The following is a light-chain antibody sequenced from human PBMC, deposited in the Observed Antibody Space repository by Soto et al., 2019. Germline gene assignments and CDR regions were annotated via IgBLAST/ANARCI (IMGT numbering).Light chain of an antibody. V-gene: IGLV2-14*03. CDR2: DVS. J-gene: IGLJ1*01. CDR3: SSYTSSSLHV. Sequence: QSALTQPASVSGSPGQSITISCTGTSSDVGGYNYVSWDQQHPGKAPKLMIYDVSNRPSGVSNRFSGSKSVNTASLTISGLQAEDEADYYCSSYTSSSLHVFGTGTKLTVL. CDR1: SSDVGGYNY.